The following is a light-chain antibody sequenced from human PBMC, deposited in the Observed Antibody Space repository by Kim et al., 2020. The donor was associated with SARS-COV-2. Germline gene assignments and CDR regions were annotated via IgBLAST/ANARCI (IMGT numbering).Light chain of an antibody. CDR2: GVS. CDR3: SSYTSTSTSYL. Sequence: ITISTPATRRAVNGYSYASWYQQHTGKAPKRVIYGVSNRPSGVSNRFSGSQSGYTASLTISGLQAEDEAHYYCSSYTSTSTSYLFGTGTKVTVL. CDR1: RRAVNGYSY. V-gene: IGLV2-14*03. J-gene: IGLJ1*01.